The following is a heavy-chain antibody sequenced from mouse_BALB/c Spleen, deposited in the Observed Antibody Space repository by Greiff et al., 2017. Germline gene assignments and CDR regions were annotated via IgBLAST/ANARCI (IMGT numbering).Heavy chain of an antibody. CDR1: GYTFTDYV. V-gene: IGHV1-77*01. CDR2: IYPGSGST. D-gene: IGHD2-4*01. J-gene: IGHJ2*01. CDR3: ARSTMITYYFDY. Sequence: VQLQQSGPELVKPGASVKMSCKASGYTFTDYVISWVKQRTGQGLEWIGEIYPGSGSTYYNEKFKGKATLTADKSSNTAYMQLSSLTSEDSAVYFCARSTMITYYFDYWGQGTTLTVSS.